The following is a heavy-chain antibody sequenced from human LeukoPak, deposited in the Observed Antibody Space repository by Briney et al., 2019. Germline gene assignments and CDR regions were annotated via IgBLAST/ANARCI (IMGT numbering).Heavy chain of an antibody. V-gene: IGHV3-48*02. CDR2: ISSSSSTI. CDR1: GFTFSSYS. D-gene: IGHD2-2*01. Sequence: GGSLRLSCAASGFTFSSYSMNWVRQAPGKGLEWVSYISSSSSTIYYADSVKGRFTISRDNAKNSLYLQMNSLRDEDTAVYYCARDLVVPAATYAFDIWGQGTMATVSS. CDR3: ARDLVVPAATYAFDI. J-gene: IGHJ3*02.